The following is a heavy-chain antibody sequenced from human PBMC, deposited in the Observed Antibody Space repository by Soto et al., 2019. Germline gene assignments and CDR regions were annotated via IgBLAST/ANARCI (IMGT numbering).Heavy chain of an antibody. V-gene: IGHV4-39*01. CDR1: GGSISSSSYY. CDR2: IYYSGST. CDR3: ARHRRITMVRGVLNWFDP. J-gene: IGHJ5*02. D-gene: IGHD3-10*01. Sequence: TSETLSLTCTVSGGSISSSSYYWGWIRQPPGKGLEWIGSIYYSGSTYYNPSLKSRVTISVDTSKNQFSLKLSSVTAADTAVYYCARHRRITMVRGVLNWFDPWGQGTLVTVSS.